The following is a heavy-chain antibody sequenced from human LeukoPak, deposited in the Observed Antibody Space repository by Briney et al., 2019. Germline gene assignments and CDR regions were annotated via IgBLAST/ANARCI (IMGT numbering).Heavy chain of an antibody. D-gene: IGHD5-18*01. CDR2: ISYDGSNK. V-gene: IGHV3-30-3*01. J-gene: IGHJ4*02. Sequence: GGSLRLSCAASGFTFSSYAMHWVRQAPGKGLEWVAVISYDGSNKYYADSVKGRFTISRDNSKNTLYLQMNRLRAEDTAVYYCARGHAQNSYGYHRDYWGQGTLVTVSS. CDR3: ARGHAQNSYGYHRDY. CDR1: GFTFSSYA.